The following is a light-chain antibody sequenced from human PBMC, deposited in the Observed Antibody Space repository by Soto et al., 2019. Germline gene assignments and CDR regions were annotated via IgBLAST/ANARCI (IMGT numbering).Light chain of an antibody. J-gene: IGKJ4*01. CDR3: QQYGSAPRG. CDR2: GAS. V-gene: IGKV3-20*01. Sequence: EIVLTQSPGTLSLSPGERATLSCRASQSVSSSYLAWYQQKPGQAPRLRIYGASNRATGIPDRFSGSGSVTDFSLTISRLEPEDFAVYYCQQYGSAPRGFGGGTKVELK. CDR1: QSVSSSY.